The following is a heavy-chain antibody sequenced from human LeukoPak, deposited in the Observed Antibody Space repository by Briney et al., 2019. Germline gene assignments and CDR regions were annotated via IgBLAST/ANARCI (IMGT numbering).Heavy chain of an antibody. Sequence: GGSLRLPSAASGFSFSNYWMSWVRQAPGKGLQWVANINEDGSVKHHVASVKGRFTISRDNAKNSVYLQMNSLRAEDTAIYYCATSDDSSGSDWGQGTLVTVSS. CDR1: GFSFSNYW. J-gene: IGHJ1*01. CDR2: INEDGSVK. V-gene: IGHV3-7*01. CDR3: ATSDDSSGSD. D-gene: IGHD3-22*01.